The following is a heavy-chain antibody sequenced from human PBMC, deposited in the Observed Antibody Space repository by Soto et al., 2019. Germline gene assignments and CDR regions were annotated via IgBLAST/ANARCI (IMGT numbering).Heavy chain of an antibody. D-gene: IGHD2-15*01. CDR3: ASGGYCSGGSCYCDHPSCVAFDY. V-gene: IGHV4-59*01. J-gene: IGHJ4*02. CDR1: GGSISSYY. CDR2: IYYSGST. Sequence: SETLSLTCTVSGGSISSYYWSWIRQPPGKGLEWIGYIYYSGSTNYNPSLKSRVTISVDTSKNQFSLKLSSVTAADTAVYYCASGGYCSGGSCYCDHPSCVAFDYWGQGTLVTVSS.